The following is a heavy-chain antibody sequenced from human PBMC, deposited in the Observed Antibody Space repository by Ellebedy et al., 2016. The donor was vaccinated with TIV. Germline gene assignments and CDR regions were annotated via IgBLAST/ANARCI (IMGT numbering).Heavy chain of an antibody. D-gene: IGHD4-17*01. CDR1: GFTFIHYA. Sequence: GGSLTLSXAASGFTFIHYAINWVRQSPGKGLEWVSSINGRGDRTYYADSVKGRFTISRDNSKNVIYLQMNGLRAEDTAIYYCAKPARTDATDFWGQGTLVTVSS. CDR3: AKPARTDATDF. CDR2: INGRGDRT. V-gene: IGHV3-23*01. J-gene: IGHJ4*02.